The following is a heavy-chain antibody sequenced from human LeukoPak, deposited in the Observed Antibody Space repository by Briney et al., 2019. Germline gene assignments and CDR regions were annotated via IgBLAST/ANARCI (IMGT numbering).Heavy chain of an antibody. CDR1: GITLSNYG. CDR2: ISGSGGSA. D-gene: IGHD3-22*01. Sequence: PGGSLRLSCAVSGITLSNYGMSWVRQAPGKGPEWVAGISGSGGSAYYADAVKGRFTISRDNPKNTLCLQMNSLRVEDTAVYFCAKRGVVIRVILVGFHKEAYYFDSWGQGALVTVSS. V-gene: IGHV3-23*01. CDR3: AKRGVVIRVILVGFHKEAYYFDS. J-gene: IGHJ4*02.